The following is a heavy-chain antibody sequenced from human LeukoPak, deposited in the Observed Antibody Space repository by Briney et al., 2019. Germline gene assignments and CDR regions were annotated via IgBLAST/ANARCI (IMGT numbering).Heavy chain of an antibody. D-gene: IGHD5-24*01. CDR3: ARSDGYNYNAFDI. CDR1: GGSISSYY. J-gene: IGHJ3*02. V-gene: IGHV4-59*01. Sequence: SETLSLTCTVSGGSISSYYWSWIRQPPGKGLEWIGYIYYSGSTNYNPSLKSRVTISVDTSKNQFSLKLSSVTAADTAVYYCARSDGYNYNAFDIWGQGTMVTVSS. CDR2: IYYSGST.